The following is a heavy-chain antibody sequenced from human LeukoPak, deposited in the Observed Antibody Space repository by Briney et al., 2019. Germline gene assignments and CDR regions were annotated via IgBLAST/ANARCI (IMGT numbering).Heavy chain of an antibody. CDR2: ISAKNGNK. V-gene: IGHV1-18*01. CDR3: ARRIVGGHLGDY. Sequence: ASVKVSCKASGYAFTNYGMSWVRQAPGQGPEWLGWISAKNGNKDYAQKLQGRVTMTVDTSTSTAYMELRSLRSDDTAVYYCARRIVGGHLGDYWGQGTLVTVSS. CDR1: GYAFTNYG. J-gene: IGHJ4*02. D-gene: IGHD1-26*01.